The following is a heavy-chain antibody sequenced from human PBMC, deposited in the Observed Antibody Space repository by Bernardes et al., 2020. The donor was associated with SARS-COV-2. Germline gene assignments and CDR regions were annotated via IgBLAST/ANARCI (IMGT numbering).Heavy chain of an antibody. Sequence: GGSLRLSCAVSGFSVRTTYMTSVRKAPGKGLEWVSIIYVGGSRYHADSVKGRFTISRDNSKNSLFLQMNSLRADDTAVYYCAGGDYPQGGDYWGQGTLVTVAS. CDR3: AGGDYPQGGDY. V-gene: IGHV3-53*01. CDR1: GFSVRTTY. D-gene: IGHD4-17*01. CDR2: IYVGGSR. J-gene: IGHJ4*02.